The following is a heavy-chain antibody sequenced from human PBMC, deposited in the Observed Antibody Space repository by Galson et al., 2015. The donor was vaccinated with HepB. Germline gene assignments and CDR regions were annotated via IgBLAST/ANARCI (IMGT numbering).Heavy chain of an antibody. D-gene: IGHD3-22*01. Sequence: SLRLSCAASGFTFSSYGMHWVRLAPGKGLEWVAVIWYERSNKYYADSVKGRFTISRDNSKNTLYLQMNSLRAEDTAVYYCAPMGDSSGYYPFDYWGQGTLVTVSS. J-gene: IGHJ4*02. CDR2: IWYERSNK. V-gene: IGHV3-33*01. CDR3: APMGDSSGYYPFDY. CDR1: GFTFSSYG.